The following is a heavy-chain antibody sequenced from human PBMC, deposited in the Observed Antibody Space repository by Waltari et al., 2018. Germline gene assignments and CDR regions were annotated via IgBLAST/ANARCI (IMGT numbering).Heavy chain of an antibody. J-gene: IGHJ4*02. CDR2: IYYSGST. Sequence: QVQLQESGPGLVKPSQTLSLTCTVSGGSISSGGYYWSWIRQHPGKGLEWIGYIYYSGSTYYNPSLKRRVTISVDTSKNQFSLKLSSVTAADTAVYYCARDKLVTGTTDYFDYWGQGTLVTVSS. V-gene: IGHV4-31*03. CDR1: GGSISSGGYY. CDR3: ARDKLVTGTTDYFDY. D-gene: IGHD1-7*01.